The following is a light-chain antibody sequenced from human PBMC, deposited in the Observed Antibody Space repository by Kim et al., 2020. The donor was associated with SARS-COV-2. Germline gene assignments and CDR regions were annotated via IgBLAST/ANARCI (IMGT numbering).Light chain of an antibody. J-gene: IGLJ1*01. CDR1: NSTIGAGYD. CDR3: QSSDSTLSGYV. V-gene: IGLV1-40*01. CDR2: NND. Sequence: SVPIACTGRNSTIGAGYDIHWYQHLPGPAPKVLIHNNDNRPSGVPDRFSGSRSGTSASLAITGLQAEDEADFYCQSSDSTLSGYVFGSGTKVTVL.